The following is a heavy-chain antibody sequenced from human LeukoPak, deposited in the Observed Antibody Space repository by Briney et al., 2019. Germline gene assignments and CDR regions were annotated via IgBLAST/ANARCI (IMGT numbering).Heavy chain of an antibody. CDR1: GGSFSTYY. CDR2: IYYSGST. J-gene: IGHJ4*02. CDR3: ARTPFTVTHFDY. D-gene: IGHD4-17*01. V-gene: IGHV4-59*12. Sequence: SETLSLTCTVSGGSFSTYYWSWVRQPPGKGLEWIGYIYYSGSTNYNPSLKSRVTMSLDTSKNQFSLKLSSVTAADTAVYYCARTPFTVTHFDYWGQGTLVTVSS.